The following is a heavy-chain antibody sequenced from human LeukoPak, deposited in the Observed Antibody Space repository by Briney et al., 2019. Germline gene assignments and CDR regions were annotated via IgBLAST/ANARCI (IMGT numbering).Heavy chain of an antibody. CDR1: GASMNNYH. Sequence: SETLSLTCSVSGASMNNYHWNWIRQPPGKGLEWIGFTHYSGGTNYNPSLRSRVTTSVDTSKNQVSLRLTSVTAADTAVYYCVRRSEQVMAFDIWGQGTMVTVSS. V-gene: IGHV4-59*01. J-gene: IGHJ3*02. D-gene: IGHD3-16*01. CDR3: VRRSEQVMAFDI. CDR2: THYSGGT.